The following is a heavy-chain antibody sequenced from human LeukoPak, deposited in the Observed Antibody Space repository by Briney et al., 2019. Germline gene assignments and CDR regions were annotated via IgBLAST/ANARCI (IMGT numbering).Heavy chain of an antibody. J-gene: IGHJ6*02. CDR3: ARDKGFYYDSSGYYYYYGMDV. CDR1: GFTVSSNY. V-gene: IGHV3-53*01. D-gene: IGHD3-22*01. CDR2: IYGGGNT. Sequence: GGSLRLSCAASGFTVSSNYMSWVRQAPGKGLEWVSVIYGGGNTYYADSVKGRFTISRDSSKNTLYLQMNSLRAEDTAVYYCARDKGFYYDSSGYYYYYGMDVWGQGTTVTVSS.